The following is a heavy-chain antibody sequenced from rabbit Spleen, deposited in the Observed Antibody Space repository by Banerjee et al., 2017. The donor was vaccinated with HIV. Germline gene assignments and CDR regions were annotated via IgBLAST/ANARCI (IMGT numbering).Heavy chain of an antibody. CDR3: ARDTSSSFSSYGMDL. CDR2: IDVGSSGFT. D-gene: IGHD1-1*01. V-gene: IGHV1S40*01. CDR1: GVSFSGDSY. Sequence: QSLEESGGDLVKPGASLTLTCTASGVSFSGDSYMCWVRQAPGKGLEWIACIDVGSSGFTYYATWAKGRFTISKTSSTTVTLQMTSLTAADTATYFCARDTSSSFSSYGMDLWGQGTLVTVS. J-gene: IGHJ6*01.